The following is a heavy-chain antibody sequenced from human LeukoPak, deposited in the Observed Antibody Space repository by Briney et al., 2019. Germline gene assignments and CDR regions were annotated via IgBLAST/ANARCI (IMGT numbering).Heavy chain of an antibody. J-gene: IGHJ4*02. CDR2: IYYSGST. CDR3: ARAPMRGYCSSTSCYRYYFDY. V-gene: IGHV4-59*12. Sequence: PSETLSLTCTVSGGSISSYYWSWIRQPPGKGLEWIGYIYYSGSTNYNPSLKSRVTISVDTSKNQFSLKLSSVTAADTAVCYCARAPMRGYCSSTSCYRYYFDYWGQGTLVTVSS. D-gene: IGHD2-2*01. CDR1: GGSISSYY.